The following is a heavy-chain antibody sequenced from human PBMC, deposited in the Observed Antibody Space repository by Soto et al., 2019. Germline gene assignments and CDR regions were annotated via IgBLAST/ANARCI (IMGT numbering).Heavy chain of an antibody. Sequence: HSQTLSLTCAISGDSVSSNTAAWNWIRSSPSRGLEWLGRTYYRSNWRHDYAVSVKSRITVNPDTSKNHFSLQLNSVTPDDTAVYYCARGVAGTGFDLWDQGTLVTVSS. D-gene: IGHD6-19*01. CDR3: ARGVAGTGFDL. CDR1: GDSVSSNTAA. J-gene: IGHJ4*02. V-gene: IGHV6-1*01. CDR2: TYYRSNWRH.